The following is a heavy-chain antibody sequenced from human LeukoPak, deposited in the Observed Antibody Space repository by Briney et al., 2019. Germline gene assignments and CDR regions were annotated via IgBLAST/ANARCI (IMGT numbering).Heavy chain of an antibody. CDR3: ARDAYCTSASCRRDFDS. V-gene: IGHV3-23*01. D-gene: IGHD2-2*01. CDR1: GFTFSIYA. CDR2: ISGSGYNT. J-gene: IGHJ4*02. Sequence: GGSLRLSCAVSGFTFSIYAISRVRQAPGTGLQWVPAISGSGYNTYYADSVKGRFTISRDNSKSTLYLQMDSLRAEDTAVYYCARDAYCTSASCRRDFDSWGQGTLVTVSS.